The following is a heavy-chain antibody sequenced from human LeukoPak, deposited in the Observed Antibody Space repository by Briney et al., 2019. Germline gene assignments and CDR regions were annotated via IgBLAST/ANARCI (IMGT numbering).Heavy chain of an antibody. J-gene: IGHJ3*01. V-gene: IGHV3-74*01. CDR3: ATLTHYDSRSFAFDV. Sequence: GGSLRLSCAASGFILSRYWLYWVRQAPGKGLVWVSHINPDGTTTNYGDFVKGRFTISRDNAKKTLFLQMSSLRAEDTALYYCATLTHYDSRSFAFDVWGQGTMVTVSS. CDR1: GFILSRYW. D-gene: IGHD3-22*01. CDR2: INPDGTTT.